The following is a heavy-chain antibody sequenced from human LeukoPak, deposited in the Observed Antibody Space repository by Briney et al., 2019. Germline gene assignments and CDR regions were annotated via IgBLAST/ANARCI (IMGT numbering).Heavy chain of an antibody. D-gene: IGHD6-19*01. CDR1: GGSINNNY. CDR2: IYTSGTT. Sequence: SETLSLTCTVSGGSINNNYWSWIRQSAGKGLEWIGRIYTSGTTDYNPSLKSRITMSVDTSKKQLSLKLRSVTAADTAVYYCARFGAVPGTVGYFDYWGQGILVSVSS. J-gene: IGHJ4*02. CDR3: ARFGAVPGTVGYFDY. V-gene: IGHV4-4*07.